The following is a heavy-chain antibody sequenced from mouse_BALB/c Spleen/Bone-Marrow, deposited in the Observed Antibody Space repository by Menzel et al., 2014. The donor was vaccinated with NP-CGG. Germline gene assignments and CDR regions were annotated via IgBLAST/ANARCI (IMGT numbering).Heavy chain of an antibody. CDR2: ITPENGNT. V-gene: IGHV14-1*02. Sequence: QQSGAELVRPGALVKLSCKAYGFNIKDYYIHWVNQRPEQGLEWIGWITPENGNTIYDPKFQGKARITADTSSNTAYFQLSSLTSEDTAVYYCARGSSGPFVYWGQGTLVTVSA. CDR3: ARGSSGPFVY. D-gene: IGHD3-1*01. J-gene: IGHJ3*01. CDR1: GFNIKDYY.